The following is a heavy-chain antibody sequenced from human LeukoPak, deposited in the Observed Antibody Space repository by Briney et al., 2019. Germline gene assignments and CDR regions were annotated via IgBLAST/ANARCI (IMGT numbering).Heavy chain of an antibody. CDR3: TRTPDGVDY. V-gene: IGHV3-7*01. J-gene: IGHJ4*02. CDR1: GFSFSNYW. D-gene: IGHD3-10*01. Sequence: PGGSLRLSCAASGFSFSNYWMTWVRQAPGKGLEWVANIKEDGSEIFYVDSVKGRFTISRDNARNSLYLQMNSLRAEDTAVYYCTRTPDGVDYWGQGTLVTVSP. CDR2: IKEDGSEI.